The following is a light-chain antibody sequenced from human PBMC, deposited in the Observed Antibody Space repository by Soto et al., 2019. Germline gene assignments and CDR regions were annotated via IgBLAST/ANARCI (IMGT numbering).Light chain of an antibody. CDR3: QSYDSTRSARYV. Sequence: QLVMTQPPSVSGAPGQRVTISCTGSSSNIGAGYDVHWYQQRPETAPKLLIFGTINRPSGVPDRFSGSKSGTSASLAITGLQAEDEGDYYCQSYDSTRSARYVFGTGTKLTVL. V-gene: IGLV1-40*01. CDR1: SSNIGAGYD. J-gene: IGLJ1*01. CDR2: GTI.